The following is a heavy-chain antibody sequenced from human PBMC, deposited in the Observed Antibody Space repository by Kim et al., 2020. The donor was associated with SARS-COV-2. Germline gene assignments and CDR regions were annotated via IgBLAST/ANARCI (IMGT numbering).Heavy chain of an antibody. V-gene: IGHV3-64D*09. CDR2: VSYNGGST. CDR3: VKDHSPGYSGSYYFDY. D-gene: IGHD1-26*01. J-gene: IGHJ4*02. CDR1: GFTFSNYA. Sequence: GGSLRLSCLASGFTFSNYAMHWVRQAPGKGLEYVSAVSYNGGSTYYADSVKGRFTISRDNSKNTLYLQMSSLKPEDTAVYYCVKDHSPGYSGSYYFDYWGQGTLVTVSS.